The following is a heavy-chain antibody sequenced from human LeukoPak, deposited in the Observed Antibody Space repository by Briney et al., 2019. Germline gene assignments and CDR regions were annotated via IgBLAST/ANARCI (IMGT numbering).Heavy chain of an antibody. Sequence: SVKVSCKASGGTFSSYAISWVRQAPGQGLEWMGGIIPIFGTANYAQKFQGRVTITADESTSTAYMELSSLRSEDTAVYYCARAARQYYDFWGGYYPSHWFDPWGQGTLVTVSS. D-gene: IGHD3-3*01. V-gene: IGHV1-69*01. CDR1: GGTFSSYA. J-gene: IGHJ5*02. CDR3: ARAARQYYDFWGGYYPSHWFDP. CDR2: IIPIFGTA.